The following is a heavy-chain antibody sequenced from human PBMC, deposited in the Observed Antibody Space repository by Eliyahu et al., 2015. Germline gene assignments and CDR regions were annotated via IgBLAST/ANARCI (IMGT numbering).Heavy chain of an antibody. CDR1: GESFTTYY. D-gene: IGHD6-19*01. CDR3: ARRGPSYTSDWFPGWLVY. CDR2: INHSGST. V-gene: IGHV4-34*01. Sequence: QVQLQQWGAGLLKPSETLSLTCAVYGESFTTYYWSWIRQPPGKGLEWIGEINHSGSTNYNPSLKSRVTISIDTSKNQLSLKMNSVTAADTAVYYCARRGPSYTSDWFPGWLVYWGQGALVTVSS. J-gene: IGHJ4*02.